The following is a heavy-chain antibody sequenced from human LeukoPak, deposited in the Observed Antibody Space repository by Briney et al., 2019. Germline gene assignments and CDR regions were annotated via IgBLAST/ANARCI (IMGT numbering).Heavy chain of an antibody. D-gene: IGHD2-15*01. V-gene: IGHV4-34*01. CDR2: INHSGST. Sequence: SETLSLTCAVYGGSFSGYYWSWIRQPPGKGLEWIGEINHSGSTSYNPSLKSRVTISVDTSKNQFSLKLSSVTAADTAVYYCARGRFISSNLTLGFYYYYYGMDVWGQGTTVTVSS. CDR3: ARGRFISSNLTLGFYYYYYGMDV. CDR1: GGSFSGYY. J-gene: IGHJ6*02.